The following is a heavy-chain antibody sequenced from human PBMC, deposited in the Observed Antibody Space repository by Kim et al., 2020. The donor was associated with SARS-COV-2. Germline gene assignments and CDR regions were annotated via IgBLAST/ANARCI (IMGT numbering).Heavy chain of an antibody. Sequence: GGSLRLSCSGSEFTFSRFAMSWVRQTPGEGLEWVSTITGSGDSTYYADSVKGRCTISRDNSKSTLYLHVSSLRADDTAVYYCARHHSSGWYDYWGQGTLGTVSS. CDR2: ITGSGDST. CDR1: EFTFSRFA. D-gene: IGHD6-19*01. CDR3: ARHHSSGWYDY. J-gene: IGHJ4*02. V-gene: IGHV3-23*01.